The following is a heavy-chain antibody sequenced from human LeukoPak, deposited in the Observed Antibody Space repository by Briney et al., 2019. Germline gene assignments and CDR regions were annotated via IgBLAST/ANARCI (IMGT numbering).Heavy chain of an antibody. CDR1: GFTFSTYW. Sequence: PGGSLRLSCAASGFTFSTYWMTWVRQAPGKGLEWVADIKQDGSELHYVDSVKGRFTISRDNAKNSLYLQMNSLRAEDTAVYYCARDRTIVPRPVDYWGQGTLVTVSS. V-gene: IGHV3-7*01. J-gene: IGHJ4*02. CDR2: IKQDGSEL. CDR3: ARDRTIVPRPVDY. D-gene: IGHD6-6*01.